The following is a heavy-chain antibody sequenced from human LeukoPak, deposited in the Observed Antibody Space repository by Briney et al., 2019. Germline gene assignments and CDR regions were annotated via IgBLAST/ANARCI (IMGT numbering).Heavy chain of an antibody. V-gene: IGHV4-39*01. D-gene: IGHD3-10*01. CDR2: IHYTGRT. CDR1: GGSVSSSSDY. J-gene: IGHJ6*03. Sequence: SETLSLTCSVSGGSVSSSSDYWHWIRQPPGKVLEWIGTIHYTGRTYYNPSLKSRVTMSLDTSKNQFSLKLSSVTATDTAVYYCARPHGSGYYNYYVDVWGKGTTVIVSS. CDR3: ARPHGSGYYNYYVDV.